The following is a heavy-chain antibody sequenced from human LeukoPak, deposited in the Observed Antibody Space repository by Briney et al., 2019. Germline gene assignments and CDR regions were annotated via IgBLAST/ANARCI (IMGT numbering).Heavy chain of an antibody. V-gene: IGHV3-23*01. D-gene: IGHD3-10*01. CDR3: ARDHYYGSGIDY. Sequence: GGSLRLSCAASGFTFSSHGMNWVRQAPGKGLEWVSGIRGDGVTTYYADSVKGRFTISRDNAKNSLYLQMSSLRAEDTAVYYCARDHYYGSGIDYWGQGTLVTVSS. CDR1: GFTFSSHG. J-gene: IGHJ4*02. CDR2: IRGDGVTT.